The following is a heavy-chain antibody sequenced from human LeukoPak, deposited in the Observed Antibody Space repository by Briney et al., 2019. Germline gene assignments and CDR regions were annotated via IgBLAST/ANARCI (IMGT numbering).Heavy chain of an antibody. CDR3: ARVDLRSYGEVY. J-gene: IGHJ4*02. CDR1: GFTVSSNY. V-gene: IGHV3-53*01. Sequence: PGGSLRLSCAASGFTVSSNYMSWVRQAPGKGLEWVSVIYSGGSTYYADSAKGRFTISRDNSKNTLYLQMNSLRAEDTAVYYCARVDLRSYGEVYWGQGTLVTVSS. CDR2: IYSGGST. D-gene: IGHD4-17*01.